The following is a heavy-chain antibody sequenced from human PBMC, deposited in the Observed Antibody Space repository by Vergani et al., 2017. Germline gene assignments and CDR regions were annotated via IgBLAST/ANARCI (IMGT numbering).Heavy chain of an antibody. D-gene: IGHD3-3*01. V-gene: IGHV4-59*10. CDR3: ARGQYYDFWSGYYYYYYGMDV. CDR1: GGSFSSYY. CDR2: IYTSGST. Sequence: QVQLQQWGAGLLKPSETLSLTCAVYGGSFSSYYWSWIRQPAGKGLEWIGRIYTSGSTNYNPSLKSRVTMSVDTSKNQFSLKLSSVTAADTAVYYCARGQYYDFWSGYYYYYYGMDVWGQGTTVTVCS. J-gene: IGHJ6*02.